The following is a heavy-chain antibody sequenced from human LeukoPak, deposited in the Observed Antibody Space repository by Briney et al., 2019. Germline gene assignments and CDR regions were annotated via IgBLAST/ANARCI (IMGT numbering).Heavy chain of an antibody. CDR2: ISSSSSYI. Sequence: GGSPRLSCAASGFTFSSYSMNWVRQAPGKGLEWVSSISSSSSYIYYADSVKGRFTISRDNAKNSLYLQMNSLRAEDTAVYYCAREDEYSSFTFDYWGQGTLVTVSS. CDR1: GFTFSSYS. J-gene: IGHJ4*02. CDR3: AREDEYSSFTFDY. V-gene: IGHV3-21*01. D-gene: IGHD6-6*01.